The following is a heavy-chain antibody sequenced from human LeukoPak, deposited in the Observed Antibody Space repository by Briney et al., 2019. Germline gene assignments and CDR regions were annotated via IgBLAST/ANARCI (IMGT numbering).Heavy chain of an antibody. CDR2: ISSSGSTI. Sequence: GGPLRLSCAASGFTFSDYYMSWIRQAPGKGLEWVSYISSSGSTIYYADSVKGRFTISRDNAKNSLYLQMNSLRAEDTAVYYCAGDPNKGSSGYFDYWGQGTLVTVSS. CDR1: GFTFSDYY. D-gene: IGHD3-22*01. CDR3: AGDPNKGSSGYFDY. V-gene: IGHV3-11*01. J-gene: IGHJ4*02.